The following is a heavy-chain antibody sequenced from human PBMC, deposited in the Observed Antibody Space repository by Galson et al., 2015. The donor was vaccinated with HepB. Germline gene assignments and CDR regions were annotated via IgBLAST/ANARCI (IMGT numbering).Heavy chain of an antibody. CDR1: GFNSSIFW. J-gene: IGHJ4*02. Sequence: SLRLSCAGSGFNSSIFWMSWVRQAPGKGLEWVANIKQDGREKYYVGPVKGRFTISRDNAGNSLYLQMNSLRGEDTALYHCARSSGGYFDSWGQGILVTVSS. CDR2: IKQDGREK. D-gene: IGHD1-26*01. V-gene: IGHV3-7*01. CDR3: ARSSGGYFDS.